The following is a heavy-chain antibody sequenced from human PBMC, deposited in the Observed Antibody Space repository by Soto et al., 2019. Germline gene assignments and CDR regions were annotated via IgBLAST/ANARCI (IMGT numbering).Heavy chain of an antibody. Sequence: PSETLSLTCTVSSGSLSSGGYYWNWIRQHPVKGLEWIGYIYFTGITYSTPSLKSRVTLSVDTSKSQFSLELRSVTAADTAIYYCARASPYHKVNCLDLWGPGVLVTVSS. J-gene: IGHJ5*02. CDR2: IYFTGIT. CDR1: SGSLSSGGYY. V-gene: IGHV4-31*03. CDR3: ARASPYHKVNCLDL.